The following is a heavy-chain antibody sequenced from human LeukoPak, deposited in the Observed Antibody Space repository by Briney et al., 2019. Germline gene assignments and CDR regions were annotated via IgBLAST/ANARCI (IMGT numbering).Heavy chain of an antibody. D-gene: IGHD4-17*01. CDR3: AREVEALDDYGEEY. V-gene: IGHV3-30-3*01. J-gene: IGHJ4*02. CDR2: ISYDGSNK. Sequence: GGSLRLSCAASGFTFSSYAMHWVRQAPGKGLEWVAVISYDGSNKYYADSVKGRFTISRDNSKNTLYLQMNSLRAEDTAVYHCAREVEALDDYGEEYWGQGTLVTVSS. CDR1: GFTFSSYA.